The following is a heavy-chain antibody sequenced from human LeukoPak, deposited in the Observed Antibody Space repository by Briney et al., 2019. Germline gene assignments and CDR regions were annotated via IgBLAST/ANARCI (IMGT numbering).Heavy chain of an antibody. CDR3: ANSPYYYDSSGPSGY. Sequence: GGSLRLSCAASGFTFSSYGMSWVRQAPGKGLEWVSVINSGGNTYYADSVKGRFTISRDNSKNTLYLQMNSLRAEDTAVYYCANSPYYYDSSGPSGYWGQGTLVTVSS. CDR2: INSGGNT. V-gene: IGHV3-23*01. CDR1: GFTFSSYG. J-gene: IGHJ4*02. D-gene: IGHD3-22*01.